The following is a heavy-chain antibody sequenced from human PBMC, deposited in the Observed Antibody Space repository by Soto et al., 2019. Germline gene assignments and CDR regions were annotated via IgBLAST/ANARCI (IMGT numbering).Heavy chain of an antibody. CDR2: TYYRSKWYN. Sequence: SQTLSLTCAISGDSVSSNSAAWNWIRRSPSRGLEWLGRTYYRSKWYNGYAVSVKSRITINPDTSKNQFSLQLNSVTPEDTAVYYCARDRSPSSWYPSQNYGMDVWGQGTTVTVSS. J-gene: IGHJ6*02. CDR1: GDSVSSNSAA. CDR3: ARDRSPSSWYPSQNYGMDV. V-gene: IGHV6-1*01. D-gene: IGHD6-13*01.